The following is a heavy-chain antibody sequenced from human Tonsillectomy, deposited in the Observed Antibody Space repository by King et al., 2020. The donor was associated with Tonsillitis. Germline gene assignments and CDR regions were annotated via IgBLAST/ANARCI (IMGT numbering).Heavy chain of an antibody. J-gene: IGHJ4*02. CDR3: ATESETCGGDCYTPLGY. V-gene: IGHV3-15*01. CDR1: GFTFSNAW. D-gene: IGHD2-21*02. CDR2: IKSKTDGGTT. Sequence: QLVQSGGGLVKPGGSLRLSCAASGFTFSNAWMSWVRQAPGKGLEWVGRIKSKTDGGTTDYAAPGKGRFTISRDDSKNTLYLQMNSLKTEDTAVYYCATESETCGGDCYTPLGYWGQGTLVTVSS.